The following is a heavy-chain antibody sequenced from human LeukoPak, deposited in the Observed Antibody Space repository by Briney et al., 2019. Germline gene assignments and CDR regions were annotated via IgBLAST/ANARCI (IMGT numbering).Heavy chain of an antibody. CDR1: GFIFSNYG. V-gene: IGHV3-74*01. Sequence: GGSLRLSCAASGFIFSNYGMNWVRQAPGKGLMWVSRITSDGSSTNYADSVKGRFTISRDNAKNTLYLQMNSLRAEDTAVYYCARDGSLPDYWGQGTLVTVSS. CDR3: ARDGSLPDY. J-gene: IGHJ4*02. CDR2: ITSDGSST.